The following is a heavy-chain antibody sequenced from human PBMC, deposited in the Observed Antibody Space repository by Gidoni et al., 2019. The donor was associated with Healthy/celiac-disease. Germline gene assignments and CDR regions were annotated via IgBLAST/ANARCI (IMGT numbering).Heavy chain of an antibody. Sequence: QVTLKESGPVLVKPTETLTLTCTVSGFSLSNARMGVSWIRQPPGKALEWLAHIFSNDEKSYSTSLKRRLTISKDTSKSQVVLTMTNMDPVDTATYYCARMCRDYIWGTSYYFDYWGQGTLVTVSS. CDR2: IFSNDEK. CDR3: ARMCRDYIWGTSYYFDY. J-gene: IGHJ4*02. V-gene: IGHV2-26*01. CDR1: GFSLSNARMG. D-gene: IGHD3-16*01.